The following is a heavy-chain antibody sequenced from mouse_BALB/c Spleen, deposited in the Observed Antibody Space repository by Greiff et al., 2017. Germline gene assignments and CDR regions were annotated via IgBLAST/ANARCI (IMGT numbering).Heavy chain of an antibody. Sequence: EVQRVESGGGLVQPGGSRKLSCAASGFTFSSFGMHWVRQAPEKGLEWVAYISSGSSTIYYADTVKGRFTISRDNPKNTLFLQMTSLRSEDTAMYYCAREGYGNFYFDYWGQGTTLTVSS. J-gene: IGHJ2*01. D-gene: IGHD2-1*01. CDR1: GFTFSSFG. CDR2: ISSGSSTI. CDR3: AREGYGNFYFDY. V-gene: IGHV5-17*02.